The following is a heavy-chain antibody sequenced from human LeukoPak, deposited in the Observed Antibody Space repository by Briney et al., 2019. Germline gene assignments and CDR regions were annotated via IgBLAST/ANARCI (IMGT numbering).Heavy chain of an antibody. CDR1: GGSISSSSYY. J-gene: IGHJ5*01. V-gene: IGHV4-31*03. CDR2: IFDTGST. CDR3: ARGNGDFFDS. Sequence: SETLSLTCTVSGGSISSSSYYWNWIRQHPEKGLEWIGYIFDTGSTYYNPSLRGRLDMIVDTSKNQFSLKLASVSAADTAVYFCARGNGDFFDSWGQGTLVTVSS. D-gene: IGHD2-8*01.